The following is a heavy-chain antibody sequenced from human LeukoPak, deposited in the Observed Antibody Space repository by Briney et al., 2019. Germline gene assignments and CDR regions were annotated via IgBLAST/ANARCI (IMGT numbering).Heavy chain of an antibody. CDR3: ARGDLGYCSSTSCHSWFDP. D-gene: IGHD2-2*01. V-gene: IGHV3-23*01. J-gene: IGHJ5*02. CDR2: ISGSGGST. CDR1: GFTFSSYA. Sequence: GGSLRLSCAASGFTFSSYAMSWVRQAPGKGLEWVSAISGSGGSTYYADSVKGRFTISRDNSKNTLYLQMNSLRAEDTAVYYCARGDLGYCSSTSCHSWFDPWGQGTLVTVSS.